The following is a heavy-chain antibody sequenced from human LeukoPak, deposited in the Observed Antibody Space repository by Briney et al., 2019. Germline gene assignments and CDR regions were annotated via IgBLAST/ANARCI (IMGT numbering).Heavy chain of an antibody. CDR1: GFSLSTYG. Sequence: GGSLRLSCAASGFSLSTYGVSWVRQPPGKGLEWVSDITGTGGSTYYADSVKGRFTVSRDTTKNTLYLQMNSLRAEDTAIYYCAKDHVTAVAGFYYWGQGTLVTVSS. J-gene: IGHJ4*02. CDR2: ITGTGGST. D-gene: IGHD6-19*01. V-gene: IGHV3-23*01. CDR3: AKDHVTAVAGFYY.